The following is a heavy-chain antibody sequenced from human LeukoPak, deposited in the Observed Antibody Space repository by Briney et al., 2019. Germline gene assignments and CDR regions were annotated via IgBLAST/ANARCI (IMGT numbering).Heavy chain of an antibody. V-gene: IGHV4-4*02. CDR3: AREGGFYRPLDY. J-gene: IGHJ4*02. Sequence: SETLSLTCGVSGGSVINTNWWTWVRQPPGKGLEWIGEVHLDGRTNHNPSLESRLTMSVDVSENQVSLKLTSVTAADTAVYYCAREGGFYRPLDYSGQGTLVTVSS. D-gene: IGHD3-3*01. CDR1: GGSVINTNW. CDR2: VHLDGRT.